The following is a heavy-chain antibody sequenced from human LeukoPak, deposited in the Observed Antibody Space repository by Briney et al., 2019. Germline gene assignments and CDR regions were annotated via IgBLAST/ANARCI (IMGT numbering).Heavy chain of an antibody. D-gene: IGHD3-22*01. CDR2: ISSSSSYI. CDR1: GFTFSSYS. CDR3: ARDHYDSSAFDI. Sequence: PGGSLRLSCAASGFTFSSYSMNWVRQAPGKGLEWDSSISSSSSYIYYADSVKGRFTISRDNAKNSLYLQMNSLRAEDTAVYYCARDHYDSSAFDIWGRGTMVTVSS. J-gene: IGHJ3*02. V-gene: IGHV3-21*01.